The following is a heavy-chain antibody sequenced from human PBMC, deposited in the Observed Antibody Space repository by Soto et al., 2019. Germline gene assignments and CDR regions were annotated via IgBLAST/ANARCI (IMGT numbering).Heavy chain of an antibody. Sequence: GASVKVSCKVSGYTLTELSMHWVRQAPGKGLEWMGGFDPEDGETIYAQKFQGRVTMTEDTSTDTAYMELSSLRSEDTAVYYCATTAEVPAAMCWDYWGQGTLVTVSS. CDR2: FDPEDGET. CDR3: ATTAEVPAAMCWDY. V-gene: IGHV1-24*01. D-gene: IGHD2-2*01. CDR1: GYTLTELS. J-gene: IGHJ4*02.